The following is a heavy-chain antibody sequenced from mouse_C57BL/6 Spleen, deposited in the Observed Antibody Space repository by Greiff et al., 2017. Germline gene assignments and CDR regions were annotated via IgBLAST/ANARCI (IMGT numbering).Heavy chain of an antibody. CDR1: GYTFTDYE. CDR3: TRGIYYYGTRGYFDV. Sequence: QVQLKQSGAELVRPGASVTLSCKASGYTFTDYEMHWVKQTPVHGLEWIGAIDPETGGTAYNQKFKGKAILTADKSSSTAYMELRSLTSEDSAVYYCTRGIYYYGTRGYFDVWGTGTTVTVSS. J-gene: IGHJ1*03. D-gene: IGHD1-1*01. V-gene: IGHV1-15*01. CDR2: IDPETGGT.